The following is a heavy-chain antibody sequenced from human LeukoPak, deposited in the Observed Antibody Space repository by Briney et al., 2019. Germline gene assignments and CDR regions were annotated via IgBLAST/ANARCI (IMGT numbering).Heavy chain of an antibody. J-gene: IGHJ4*02. CDR2: INQDGSEK. CDR1: GFTFSSYW. V-gene: IGHV3-7*01. CDR3: ARDYYYGSGSYAY. D-gene: IGHD3-10*01. Sequence: GGSLRPSCAASGFTFSSYWMSWVRQAPGKGLEWVANINQDGSEKYYVDSVKGRFTISRDNAKNSLYLQMNSLGAEDTAVYFCARDYYYGSGSYAYWGQGTLVTVSS.